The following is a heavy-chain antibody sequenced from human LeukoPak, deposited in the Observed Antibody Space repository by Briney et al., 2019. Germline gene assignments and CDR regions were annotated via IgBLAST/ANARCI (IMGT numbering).Heavy chain of an antibody. Sequence: ASVKVSCKASGGTFSSYAISWVRQAPGQALEWMGWINPNSGGTNYAQKFQGRVTMTRDTSISTAYMELSRLRSDDTAVYYCARGNDYGDYWGQGTLVTVSS. D-gene: IGHD3-10*01. CDR2: INPNSGGT. CDR3: ARGNDYGDY. V-gene: IGHV1-2*02. CDR1: GGTFSSYA. J-gene: IGHJ4*02.